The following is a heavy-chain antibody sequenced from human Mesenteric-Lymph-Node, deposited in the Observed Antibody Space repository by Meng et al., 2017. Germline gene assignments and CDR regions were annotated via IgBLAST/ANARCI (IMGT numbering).Heavy chain of an antibody. D-gene: IGHD4-17*01. V-gene: IGHV4-39*01. CDR3: VRQSDYGDYRGAFDI. Sequence: QLQLQESGPGLVKPSETLSLTCTVSGGSISSSSDYWAWIRQPPGKGLEWIGSIYYSGSTYYNSSLKSRVTISVDTSKNQFSLKLSSVTAADTAVYYCVRQSDYGDYRGAFDIWGQGTMVTVSS. CDR1: GGSISSSSDY. J-gene: IGHJ3*02. CDR2: IYYSGST.